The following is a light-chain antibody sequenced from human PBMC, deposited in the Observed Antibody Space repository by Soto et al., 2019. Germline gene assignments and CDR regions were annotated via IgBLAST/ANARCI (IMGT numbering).Light chain of an antibody. CDR3: CSYAGSYIFV. CDR1: SSDVGGYNY. Sequence: QSVLTQPRSVSGSPGQSVTISCTGTSSDVGGYNYVTWYQHHPGKAPKVMIYDVSERPSGVPDRFSGSKSGNAASLTISGLQAEDEAEYYCCSYAGSYIFVFGGGTKVTVL. J-gene: IGLJ3*02. V-gene: IGLV2-11*01. CDR2: DVS.